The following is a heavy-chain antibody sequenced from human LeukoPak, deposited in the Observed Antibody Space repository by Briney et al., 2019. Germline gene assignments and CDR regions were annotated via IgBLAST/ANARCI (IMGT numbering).Heavy chain of an antibody. Sequence: ASETLSLTCTVSGGSISSYYWSWIRQPPGKGLEWIGYIYYSGSTNYSPSLKSRVTISIDTSKNQFSLKLSSVTAADTAVYYCARKRYNSGSYFLDYWGQGTLVTVSS. J-gene: IGHJ4*02. CDR3: ARKRYNSGSYFLDY. CDR2: IYYSGST. CDR1: GGSISSYY. D-gene: IGHD3-10*01. V-gene: IGHV4-59*01.